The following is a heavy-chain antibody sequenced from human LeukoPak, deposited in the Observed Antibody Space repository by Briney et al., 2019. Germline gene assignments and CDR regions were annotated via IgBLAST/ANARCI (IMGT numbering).Heavy chain of an antibody. CDR2: IYYSGST. D-gene: IGHD2-21*01. Sequence: PSETLSLTCTVAGGSITNTNYYWGWIRQPPGKGLEWIGTIYYSGSTHDNPSLKSRVTISVDTSKTQFSLKLSSVTAADTAVYFCARHPSDGDFALDLSGQGTMVTVSS. CDR1: GGSITNTNYY. V-gene: IGHV4-39*01. CDR3: ARHPSDGDFALDL. J-gene: IGHJ3*01.